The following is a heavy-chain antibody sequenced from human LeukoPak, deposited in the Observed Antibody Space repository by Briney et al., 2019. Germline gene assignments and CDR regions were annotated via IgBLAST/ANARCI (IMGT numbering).Heavy chain of an antibody. J-gene: IGHJ4*02. CDR1: GGSISSGNW. CDR2: IHRSGSI. V-gene: IGHV4-4*02. Sequence: SGTLSLTCAVSGGSISSGNWWTWVRQSPGKGLEWIGEIHRSGSINYNPSLKSRVTISVDKSKNQFSLRVNSVTAADTAVYYCARDPGHNTVAGIPYYDYWGQGTLVTVSS. D-gene: IGHD2-15*01. CDR3: ARDPGHNTVAGIPYYDY.